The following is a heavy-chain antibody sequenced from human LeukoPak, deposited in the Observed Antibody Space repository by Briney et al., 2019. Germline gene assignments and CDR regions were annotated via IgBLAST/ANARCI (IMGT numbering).Heavy chain of an antibody. Sequence: GGSLRLSCAASGLTFSSYWMSWVRQAPGKGLEWVANIKQDGSEKYYVDSVKGRFTISRDNAKNSLYLQMNSLRAEDTAVYYCARGTIAAAGYYYFDYWGQGTQVTVSS. V-gene: IGHV3-7*04. J-gene: IGHJ4*02. CDR2: IKQDGSEK. CDR1: GLTFSSYW. CDR3: ARGTIAAAGYYYFDY. D-gene: IGHD6-13*01.